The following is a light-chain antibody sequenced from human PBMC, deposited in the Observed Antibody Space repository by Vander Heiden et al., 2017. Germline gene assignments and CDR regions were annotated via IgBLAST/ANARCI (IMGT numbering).Light chain of an antibody. J-gene: IGKJ1*01. V-gene: IGKV1-39*01. Sequence: DIQMTQSPSSLSASVGDRVTITCRASQSISSYLNWYQQKPGKAPKLLIYAASSLQSGVPSRFSGSGSGTDFTLTISSLQPEDFATYYFQQRDTTLWTFGQGTKVEIK. CDR3: QQRDTTLWT. CDR1: QSISSY. CDR2: AAS.